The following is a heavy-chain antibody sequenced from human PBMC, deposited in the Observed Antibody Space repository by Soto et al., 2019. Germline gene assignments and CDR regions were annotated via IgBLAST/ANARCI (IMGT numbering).Heavy chain of an antibody. CDR3: ARKVTTVVTSGYYYGMDV. CDR1: GGSISSGDYY. J-gene: IGHJ6*02. Sequence: SETLSLTCTVSGGSISSGDYYWSWIRQPPGKGLEWIGYIYYSGSTYYNPSLKSRVTISVDTSKNQFSLKLSSVTAADTAVYYCARKVTTVVTSGYYYGMDVWGQGTTVTVSS. V-gene: IGHV4-30-4*01. CDR2: IYYSGST. D-gene: IGHD4-17*01.